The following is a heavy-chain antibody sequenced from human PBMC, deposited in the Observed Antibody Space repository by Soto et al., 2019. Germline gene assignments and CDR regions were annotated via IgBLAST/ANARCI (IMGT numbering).Heavy chain of an antibody. D-gene: IGHD3-22*01. CDR1: GYSISSGYY. Sequence: KPSETLSLTCAVSGYSISSGYYWGWIRQPPGKGLEWIGSIYHSGSTYYNPSLKSRVTISVDTSKNQFSLKLSSVTAADTAVYYCAIYYYDSSGYRPFDYWGQGTLVTVSS. CDR3: AIYYYDSSGYRPFDY. CDR2: IYHSGST. J-gene: IGHJ4*02. V-gene: IGHV4-38-2*01.